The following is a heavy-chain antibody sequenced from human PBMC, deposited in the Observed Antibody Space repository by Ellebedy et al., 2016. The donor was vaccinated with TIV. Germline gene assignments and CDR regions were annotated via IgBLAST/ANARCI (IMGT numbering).Heavy chain of an antibody. CDR3: AKLDSSGYYYGRFDY. D-gene: IGHD3-22*01. J-gene: IGHJ4*02. CDR2: ISSSGVST. V-gene: IGHV3-23*01. CDR1: GFTFRNFA. Sequence: GGSLRLSCAASGFTFRNFAMTWVRQAPGKGLEWVSSISSSGVSTDYAASVRGRVTISRDNSKNTLYLQMNSLRADDSAVYYWAKLDSSGYYYGRFDYWGQGTLVTVSS.